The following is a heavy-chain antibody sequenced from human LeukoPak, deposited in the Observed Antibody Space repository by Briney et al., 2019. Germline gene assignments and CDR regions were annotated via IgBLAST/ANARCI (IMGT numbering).Heavy chain of an antibody. CDR3: AKGVVVAPDVTPFDY. CDR1: GFTFSSYS. V-gene: IGHV3-21*04. J-gene: IGHJ4*02. D-gene: IGHD2-2*01. Sequence: NPGGSLRLSCAASGFTFSSYSMNWVRQGPGKGLEWVSSISSSSSYIYYADSVKGRFTISRDNSKNTLYLQMNSLRAEDTAVYYCAKGVVVAPDVTPFDYWGQGTLVTVSS. CDR2: ISSSSSYI.